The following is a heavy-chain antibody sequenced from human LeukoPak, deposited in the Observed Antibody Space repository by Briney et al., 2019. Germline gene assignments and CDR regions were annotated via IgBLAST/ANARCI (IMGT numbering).Heavy chain of an antibody. CDR2: INHSAST. CDR3: ARSRRGIVVGVAARLGHNWFDP. J-gene: IGHJ5*02. D-gene: IGHD2-15*01. CDR1: GGSFTGYY. Sequence: PSETLSLTCAVYGGSFTGYYWSWIRQPPGKGLEWIGEINHSASTNYNPSLKSRVTISVDTSKKQISLKLSSVTAADTAVSYCARSRRGIVVGVAARLGHNWFDPWGQGTLVTVSS. V-gene: IGHV4-34*01.